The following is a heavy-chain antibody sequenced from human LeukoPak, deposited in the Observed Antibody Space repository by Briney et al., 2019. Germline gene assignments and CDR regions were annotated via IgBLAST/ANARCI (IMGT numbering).Heavy chain of an antibody. CDR2: INGDGSTT. V-gene: IGHV3-74*01. CDR3: ATAGNYRFDY. D-gene: IGHD3-10*01. CDR1: GFTSSDSW. Sequence: GGSLRLSCTGSGFTSSDSWIHWVRQAPGKGLVWVSRINGDGSTTNYADSVKGRFTISRDNAQDTLYLQMNTLRAEDTAVYYCATAGNYRFDYWGQGTLVTVSS. J-gene: IGHJ4*02.